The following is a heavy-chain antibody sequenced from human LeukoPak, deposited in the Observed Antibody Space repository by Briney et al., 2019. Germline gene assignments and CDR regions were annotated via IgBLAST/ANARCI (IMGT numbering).Heavy chain of an antibody. CDR1: GASITSYY. V-gene: IGHV4-4*07. CDR3: ARYDSTGLDY. J-gene: IGHJ4*02. Sequence: SETLSLTCTVSGASITSYYWSWIRHPAGKGLEWIGRMYTSGTTDYNPSLKSRVTMSVDTSKNQFSLKLTSVTAADTAMYYCARYDSTGLDYWGQGTLVTVSS. D-gene: IGHD3-22*01. CDR2: MYTSGTT.